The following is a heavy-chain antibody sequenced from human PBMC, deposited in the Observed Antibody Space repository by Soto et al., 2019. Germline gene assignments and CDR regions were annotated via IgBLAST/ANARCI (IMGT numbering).Heavy chain of an antibody. D-gene: IGHD3-10*01. Sequence: GGSLRLSCAASGFTFSSYSMNWVRQAPGKGLEWVSYISSSSSTIYYADSVKGGFTISRDNAKNSLYLQMNSLREENTVVYYCAADGISGRWLQLYDFDIWGQGTMVTVSS. CDR2: ISSSSSTI. J-gene: IGHJ3*02. V-gene: IGHV3-48*02. CDR3: AADGISGRWLQLYDFDI. CDR1: GFTFSSYS.